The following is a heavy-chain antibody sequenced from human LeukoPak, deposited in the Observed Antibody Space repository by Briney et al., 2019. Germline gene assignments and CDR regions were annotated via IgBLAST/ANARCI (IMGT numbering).Heavy chain of an antibody. Sequence: SETLSLTCSVSGDSITGYYWGWIRQPPGKGLEWIGSIYHSGSTYYNPSLKSRLTISIDTSKSQFSLKLTSVTAADTALYYCAIRTPYCGGDCLDAFDIWGQGTMVTVSS. V-gene: IGHV4-38-2*02. D-gene: IGHD2-21*02. CDR2: IYHSGST. J-gene: IGHJ3*02. CDR3: AIRTPYCGGDCLDAFDI. CDR1: GDSITGYY.